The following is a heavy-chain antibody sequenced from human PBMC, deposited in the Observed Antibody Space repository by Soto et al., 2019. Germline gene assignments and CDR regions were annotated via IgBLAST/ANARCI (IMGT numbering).Heavy chain of an antibody. CDR2: IHHSGST. V-gene: IGHV4-34*01. D-gene: IGHD3-10*01. J-gene: IGHJ4*02. CDR1: GGSFSGYY. Sequence: QVQLQQWGAGLLKPSETLSLTCAVYGGSFSGYYWSWIRQPPGKGLEGIGEIHHSGSTNYNPSHQRRVTTSVDTSRTQFSQKLSSVTAADTAVYYCAGSGGADFDYWGQGTLVTVSS. CDR3: AGSGGADFDY.